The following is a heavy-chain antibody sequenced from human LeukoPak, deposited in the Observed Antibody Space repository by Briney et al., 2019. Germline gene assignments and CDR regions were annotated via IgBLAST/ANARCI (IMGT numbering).Heavy chain of an antibody. J-gene: IGHJ4*02. CDR1: GFTFSSYA. CDR2: ISYDGSNK. CDR3: VISPATGNYYGY. D-gene: IGHD3-9*01. Sequence: PGGSLRLSCAASGFTFSSYAMHWVRQAPGKGLEWVAVISYDGSNKYYADSVKGRFTISRDKSKNTLYLQLNSLRAEDTAIYYCVISPATGNYYGYWGQGTLVTVSS. V-gene: IGHV3-30-3*01.